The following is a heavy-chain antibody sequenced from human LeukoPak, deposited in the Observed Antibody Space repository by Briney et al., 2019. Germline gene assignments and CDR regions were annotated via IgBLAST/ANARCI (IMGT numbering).Heavy chain of an antibody. V-gene: IGHV3-21*01. CDR3: ARGSPYSSGWDPFDY. Sequence: PGGSLRLSCAASGFTFRSYSMNWVRQAPGKGLEWVSSISSSSTCIYYADSVKGRFIISRDNAKNSLYLQMNSLRAEDTAVYYCARGSPYSSGWDPFDYWGQGTLVTVSS. D-gene: IGHD6-19*01. CDR1: GFTFRSYS. CDR2: ISSSSTCI. J-gene: IGHJ4*02.